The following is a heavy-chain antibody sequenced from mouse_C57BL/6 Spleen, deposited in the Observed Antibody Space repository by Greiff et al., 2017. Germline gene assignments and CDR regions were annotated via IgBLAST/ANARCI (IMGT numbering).Heavy chain of an antibody. CDR2: IYPRDGSA. D-gene: IGHD1-1*01. J-gene: IGHJ4*01. CDR1: GYTFTDHS. Sequence: VQLQESDAELVKPGASVKISCKVSGYTFTDHSIHWMKQRPEQGLEWIGYIYPRDGSAKYNEKFKGKATLTADKSSITAYMHLNSLTSEDSAVYFCSRSTTVVEDAMDYWGQGTSVTVSS. V-gene: IGHV1-78*01. CDR3: SRSTTVVEDAMDY.